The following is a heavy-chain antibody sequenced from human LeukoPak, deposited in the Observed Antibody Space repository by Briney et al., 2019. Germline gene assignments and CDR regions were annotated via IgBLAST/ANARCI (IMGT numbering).Heavy chain of an antibody. CDR2: IKSKLDGGTI. CDR1: GFTFSNSW. V-gene: IGHV3-15*01. J-gene: IGHJ3*02. Sequence: GSLRLSCAVFGFTFSNSWITWVRQAPGTGLEWVGRIKSKLDGGTIDYAAPVKGRFTISRDDSKNTLYLQMNSLTTEDTAVYYCTTRSIVVVPAPHDAFDIWGQGTMVTVSS. D-gene: IGHD2-2*01. CDR3: TTRSIVVVPAPHDAFDI.